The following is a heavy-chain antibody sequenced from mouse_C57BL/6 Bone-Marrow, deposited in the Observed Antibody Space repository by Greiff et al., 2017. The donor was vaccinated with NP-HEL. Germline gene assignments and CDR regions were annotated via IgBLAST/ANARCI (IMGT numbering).Heavy chain of an antibody. CDR1: GYTFTDYE. D-gene: IGHD1-1*01. Sequence: VQVVESGAELVRPGASVTLSCKASGYTFTDYEMHWVKQTPVHGLEWIGAIDPETGGTAYNQKFKGKAILTADKSSSTAYMELRSLTSEDSAVYYCTRLAFITTVVDAMDYWGQGTSVTVSS. CDR2: IDPETGGT. J-gene: IGHJ4*01. CDR3: TRLAFITTVVDAMDY. V-gene: IGHV1-15*01.